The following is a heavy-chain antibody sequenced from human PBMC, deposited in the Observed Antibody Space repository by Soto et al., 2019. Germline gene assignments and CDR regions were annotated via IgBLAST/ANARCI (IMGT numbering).Heavy chain of an antibody. D-gene: IGHD6-13*01. V-gene: IGHV1-69*06. CDR2: IIPIFGAA. CDR1: GGTFSSYA. Sequence: SVKVSCKASGGTFSSYAISWVRQAPGQGLEWMGGIIPIFGAANYAQKFQGRVTITADKSTSTAYMELSSLRSEDTAVYYGARTPYSSSWFDPWGQGTLVTVYS. CDR3: ARTPYSSSWFDP. J-gene: IGHJ5*02.